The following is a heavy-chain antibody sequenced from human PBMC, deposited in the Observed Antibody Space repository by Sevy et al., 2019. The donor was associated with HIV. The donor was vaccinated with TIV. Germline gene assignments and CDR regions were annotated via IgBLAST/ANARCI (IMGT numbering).Heavy chain of an antibody. J-gene: IGHJ6*02. CDR3: AREGYSLGMDV. CDR2: INHNGST. V-gene: IGHV4-34*01. D-gene: IGHD6-13*01. CDR1: GGSFSGYY. Sequence: SETLSLTCVVYGGSFSGYYWSWIRQPPGKGLEWIGEINHNGSTNYNPSLKSRVTISADTSKNQFSLNLSSVTAADTAVYYCAREGYSLGMDVWGQGTTVTVSS.